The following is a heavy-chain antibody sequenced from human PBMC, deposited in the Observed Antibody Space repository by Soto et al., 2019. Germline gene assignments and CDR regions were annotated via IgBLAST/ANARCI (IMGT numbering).Heavy chain of an antibody. CDR1: GYTFTSYS. Sequence: QVQLVQSGAEVKKPGASVKVSYKASGYTFTSYSMHWVRQAPGQGLEWMGIINPSGGSTSYAQKFQGRVTMTRDTSTSIVYMELSSLRSEDTAVYYCARDLLAVAVDYGMDVWGQGTTVTVSS. CDR2: INPSGGST. V-gene: IGHV1-46*01. CDR3: ARDLLAVAVDYGMDV. J-gene: IGHJ6*02. D-gene: IGHD6-19*01.